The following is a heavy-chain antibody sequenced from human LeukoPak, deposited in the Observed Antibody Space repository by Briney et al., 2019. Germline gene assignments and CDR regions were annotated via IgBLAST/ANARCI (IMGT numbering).Heavy chain of an antibody. CDR3: ARDFSRFGELLYYFDY. J-gene: IGHJ4*02. CDR1: GFTFDDYG. D-gene: IGHD3-10*02. Sequence: GVSLRLPCAASGFTFDDYGMSWVRQASGKGLEWVSGINWNGGSTGYADSVKGRFTISRDNAKNSLYLQMNSLRAEDTALYYCARDFSRFGELLYYFDYWGQGTLVTVSS. CDR2: INWNGGST. V-gene: IGHV3-20*04.